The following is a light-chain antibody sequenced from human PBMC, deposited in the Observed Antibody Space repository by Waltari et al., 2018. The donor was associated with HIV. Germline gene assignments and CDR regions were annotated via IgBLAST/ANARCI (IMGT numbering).Light chain of an antibody. J-gene: IGLJ2*01. CDR3: ASHAGSKDV. Sequence: QSALTQPPSASGSPGQSVTISCTGTSSDVGAYNYVSWFQQHPGKAPKLMIYDVTKRPSGVPDRGSGSKSGNTASRTVSGLQAEDEADYYCASHAGSKDVFGGGTRLTVL. CDR2: DVT. V-gene: IGLV2-8*01. CDR1: SSDVGAYNY.